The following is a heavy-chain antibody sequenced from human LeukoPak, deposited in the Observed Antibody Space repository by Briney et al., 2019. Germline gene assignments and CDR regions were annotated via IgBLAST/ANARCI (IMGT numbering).Heavy chain of an antibody. CDR1: GFSFSAYW. V-gene: IGHV3-7*01. Sequence: AGGSLTLSCAASGFSFSAYWMTWVRQAPGAGLEFVADINPAGTETYYADPVKGRFTISRDNAKNLVYLQMNSLRAEDTTVYHCGRFGYVAGVDLWGQGTLVTVSS. D-gene: IGHD6-19*01. J-gene: IGHJ4*02. CDR2: INPAGTET. CDR3: GRFGYVAGVDL.